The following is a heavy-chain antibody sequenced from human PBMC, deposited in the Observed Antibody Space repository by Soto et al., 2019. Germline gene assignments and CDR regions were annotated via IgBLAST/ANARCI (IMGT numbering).Heavy chain of an antibody. CDR3: ESSEKDY. V-gene: IGHV3-30-3*01. CDR2: ISYDGSNK. J-gene: IGHJ4*02. CDR1: GFTFSSYA. Sequence: QVQLVESGGGVVQPGRSLRLSCAASGFTFSSYAMHWVRQAPGKGLEWVAVISYDGSNKYYADSVKGRFTLSRDNSTNTRYLQMNSLRAEDTAVYYCESSEKDYWGQGTLVTVSS. D-gene: IGHD3-22*01.